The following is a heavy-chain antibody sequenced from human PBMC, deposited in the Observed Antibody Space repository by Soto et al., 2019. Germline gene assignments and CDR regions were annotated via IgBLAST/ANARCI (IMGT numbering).Heavy chain of an antibody. J-gene: IGHJ6*02. CDR3: AREIAARYYYYYGMDV. D-gene: IGHD6-6*01. CDR1: GFTFSSYG. CDR2: IWYDGSNK. Sequence: GGSLRLSCAASGFTFSSYGMHWVRQAPGKGLEWVAVIWYDGSNKYYADSVKGRFTISRDNSKNTLYLQMNSLRAEDTAVYYCAREIAARYYYYYGMDVWGQGTTVTVSS. V-gene: IGHV3-33*01.